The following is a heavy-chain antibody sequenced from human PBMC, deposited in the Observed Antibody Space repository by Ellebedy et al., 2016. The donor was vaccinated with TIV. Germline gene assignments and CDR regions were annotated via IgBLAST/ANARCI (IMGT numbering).Heavy chain of an antibody. D-gene: IGHD3-9*01. CDR2: ISGSGGST. CDR3: AKARLVRTSSLDY. V-gene: IGHV3-23*01. Sequence: GGSLRLXXAASGFTFSSYAMGWVRQAPGKGLEWVSAISGSGGSTYYADSVKGRFTISRDNSKNTLYLQMNSLRAEDTAVYYCAKARLVRTSSLDYWGQGTLVTVSS. J-gene: IGHJ4*02. CDR1: GFTFSSYA.